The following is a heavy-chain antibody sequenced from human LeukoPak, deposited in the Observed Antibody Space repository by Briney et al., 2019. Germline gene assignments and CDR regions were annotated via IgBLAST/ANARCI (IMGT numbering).Heavy chain of an antibody. CDR3: ARASPPDEDDYSSLAY. CDR1: GFPIMRHA. Sequence: PGGSLRLSCAASGFPIMRHAMAWVRQAPGKGLQWVSAISGSGSDTYYAESVKGRFTISTDNSRDILYLQMNGLTFEDTAFYYCARASPPDEDDYSSLAYWGQGALVTVSS. D-gene: IGHD4/OR15-4a*01. J-gene: IGHJ4*02. V-gene: IGHV3-23*01. CDR2: ISGSGSDT.